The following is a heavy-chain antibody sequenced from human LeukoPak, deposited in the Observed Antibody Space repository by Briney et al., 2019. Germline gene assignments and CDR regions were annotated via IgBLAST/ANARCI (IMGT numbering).Heavy chain of an antibody. D-gene: IGHD7-27*01. CDR1: GYSISSGFY. CDR2: IHHSGVT. J-gene: IGHJ4*02. V-gene: IGHV4-38-2*01. Sequence: SETLSLTCVVSGYSISSGFYWSWIRPPPGKGLEWIATIHHSGVTYYNPSLNSRFTISVDTSKNKFSLKLTSVTAADTAIYSCARYTGRNWGYSFDSWGQGTLVTVSS. CDR3: ARYTGRNWGYSFDS.